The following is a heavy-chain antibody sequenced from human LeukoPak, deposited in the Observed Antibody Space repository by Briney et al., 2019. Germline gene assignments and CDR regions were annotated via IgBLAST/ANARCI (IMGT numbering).Heavy chain of an antibody. D-gene: IGHD3-9*01. V-gene: IGHV4-39*01. CDR3: ARQLSGSTIFTPTGPPDS. Sequence: SETLSLTCTASGGSISSRSYNWGWIRQPPGKGLEWIGTIYYSGSNYYNPSLKSRLTISVDTSKNQFSLKLSSVTAADTAVYYCARQLSGSTIFTPTGPPDSWGQGTLVTVSS. CDR1: GGSISSRSYN. CDR2: IYYSGSN. J-gene: IGHJ5*02.